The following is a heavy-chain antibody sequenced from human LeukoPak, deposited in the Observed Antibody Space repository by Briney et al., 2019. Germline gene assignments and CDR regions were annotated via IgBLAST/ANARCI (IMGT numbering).Heavy chain of an antibody. V-gene: IGHV3-23*01. CDR1: GFTFSSYA. Sequence: GGSLRLSCAASGFTFSSYAMSWVRQAPGKGLEWVSAISGSGGSTYYADSVKGRFTISRDNSKNTLYLQMNSLRAEDTAVYYCATSPYSSSWYRSYYYYYMDVWGKGTTVTISS. J-gene: IGHJ6*03. CDR3: ATSPYSSSWYRSYYYYYMDV. CDR2: ISGSGGST. D-gene: IGHD6-13*01.